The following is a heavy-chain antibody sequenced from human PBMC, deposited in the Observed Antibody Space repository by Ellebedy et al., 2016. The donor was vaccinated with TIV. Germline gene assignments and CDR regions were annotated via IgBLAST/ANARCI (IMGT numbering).Heavy chain of an antibody. Sequence: MPSETLSLTCAVSGGSISSGGYSWSWIRQPPGKGLEWIGYIYHSGSTYYNPSLKSRVTISVDRSKNQFSLKLSSVTAADTAVYYCARVTVVTYAFDIWGQGTMVTVSS. J-gene: IGHJ3*02. CDR1: GGSISSGGYS. V-gene: IGHV4-30-2*01. D-gene: IGHD4-23*01. CDR2: IYHSGST. CDR3: ARVTVVTYAFDI.